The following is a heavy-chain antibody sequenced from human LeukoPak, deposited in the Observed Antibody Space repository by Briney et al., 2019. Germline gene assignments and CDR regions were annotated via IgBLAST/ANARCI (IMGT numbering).Heavy chain of an antibody. CDR1: GFTFSTSW. D-gene: IGHD5-18*01. Sequence: GGSLRLSCAVSGFTFSTSWMTWVRQSPGKGLDWVAFIRNDGNKKNYAESVKGRFTISRDNSKNTLYLQMDSLSAEDTAVYYCVKVDTWGQGTLVTVSS. CDR3: VKVDT. V-gene: IGHV3-30*02. J-gene: IGHJ4*02. CDR2: IRNDGNKK.